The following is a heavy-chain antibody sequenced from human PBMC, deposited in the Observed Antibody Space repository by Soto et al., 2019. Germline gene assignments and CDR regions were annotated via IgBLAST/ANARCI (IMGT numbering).Heavy chain of an antibody. V-gene: IGHV3-23*01. CDR2: ISGSGGST. D-gene: IGHD3-9*01. CDR3: AKGDGVLRYFDWPQPDY. Sequence: EVHLLASGGGLVQPGGSLRLSCAASGFTFSSYAMSWVRQAPGKGLEWVSAISGSGGSTYYADSVQGRFTISGDNSKNTTYRHMNSTRADDTAADYCAKGDGVLRYFDWPQPDYWCQGPLVTVCS. J-gene: IGHJ4*02. CDR1: GFTFSSYA.